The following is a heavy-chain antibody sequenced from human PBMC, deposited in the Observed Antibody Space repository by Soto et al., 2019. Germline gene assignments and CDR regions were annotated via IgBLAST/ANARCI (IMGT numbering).Heavy chain of an antibody. V-gene: IGHV3-11*06. D-gene: IGHD3-22*01. Sequence: QVQLVESGGGLVKPGGSLRLSCAASGFTFSDYYMTWIRQAPGKGLKWVSFISGSRNYTDYADSVKGRFTISRDNAKNSLYLEMNSLRVEDTAVYYCARGHNYDNGGYQYFDYLGHGTLVTVSS. CDR2: ISGSRNYT. CDR1: GFTFSDYY. J-gene: IGHJ4*01. CDR3: ARGHNYDNGGYQYFDY.